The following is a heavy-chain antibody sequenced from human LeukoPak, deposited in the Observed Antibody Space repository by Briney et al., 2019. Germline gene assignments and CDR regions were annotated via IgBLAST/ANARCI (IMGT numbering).Heavy chain of an antibody. CDR2: IYYSGST. CDR1: GGSISSYY. V-gene: IGHV4-59*01. Sequence: SETLSLTCTVAGGSISSYYWSWIRQPPGKGLEWIGYIYYSGSTNYNPSLKSRVTISVDTSKNQFSLKLSSVTAADTAVYYCARGGGKWELLFDYWGQGTLATVSS. D-gene: IGHD1-26*01. CDR3: ARGGGKWELLFDY. J-gene: IGHJ4*02.